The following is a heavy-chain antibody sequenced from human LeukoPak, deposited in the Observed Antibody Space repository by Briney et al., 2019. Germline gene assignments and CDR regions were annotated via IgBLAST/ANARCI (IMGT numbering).Heavy chain of an antibody. CDR1: GFTFSSYS. Sequence: GGSLRLSCAASGFTFSSYSMNWVRQAPGKELEWVSYISSSSSTIYYADSMKGRFTISRDNAKNSLYLQMNSLRDEDTAVYYCARDPRNYGGNPNYWGQGTLVTVSS. V-gene: IGHV3-48*02. CDR2: ISSSSSTI. D-gene: IGHD4-23*01. CDR3: ARDPRNYGGNPNY. J-gene: IGHJ4*02.